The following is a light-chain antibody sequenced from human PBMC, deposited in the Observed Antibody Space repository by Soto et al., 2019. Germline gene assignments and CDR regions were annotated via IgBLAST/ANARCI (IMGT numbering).Light chain of an antibody. V-gene: IGKV3-20*01. J-gene: IGKJ3*01. CDR1: QSVTSSY. CDR3: QQFGSSRVT. CDR2: GAS. Sequence: ETVLTQSPGTLSLSPGERATLSCRASQSVTSSYLAWYQQKPGQAPRLLIYGASSRATGIPDRFSGSGSGTDFPLTISRLEPEDFALYYCQQFGSSRVTFGPGTKVDIK.